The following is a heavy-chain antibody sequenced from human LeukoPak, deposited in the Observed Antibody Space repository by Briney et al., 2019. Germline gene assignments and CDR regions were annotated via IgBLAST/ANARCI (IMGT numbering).Heavy chain of an antibody. CDR3: ARHGVRGWELLLDAFDI. J-gene: IGHJ3*02. V-gene: IGHV4-39*01. D-gene: IGHD1-26*01. CDR1: GGSISSSSYY. CDR2: IYYSGST. Sequence: NPSETLSLTCTVSGGSISSSSYYWGWIRQPPGKGLEWIGSIYYSGSTYYNPSLKSRVTISVDTSKNQFSLKLSSVTAADTAMYYCARHGVRGWELLLDAFDIWGQGTMVTVSS.